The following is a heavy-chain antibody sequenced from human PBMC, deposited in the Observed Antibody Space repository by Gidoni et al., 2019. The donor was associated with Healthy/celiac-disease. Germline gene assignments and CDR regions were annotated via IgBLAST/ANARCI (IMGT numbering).Heavy chain of an antibody. CDR2: ISSSSSTI. V-gene: IGHV3-48*04. CDR1: GFSFSSYS. D-gene: IGHD4-17*01. Sequence: EVQLVESGGGLVHPGVSLRLSFAASGFSFSSYSMNWVRQAPGKGLEWVSYISSSSSTIYYADSVKGRFTISRDNAKNSLYLKMNSLRAEDTAVYYWAREVTVTTLGWYFDLWGRGTLVTVSS. CDR3: AREVTVTTLGWYFDL. J-gene: IGHJ2*01.